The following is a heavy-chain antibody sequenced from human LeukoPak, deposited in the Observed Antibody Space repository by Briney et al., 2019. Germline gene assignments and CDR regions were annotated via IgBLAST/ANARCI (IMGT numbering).Heavy chain of an antibody. CDR1: GFTFSNYG. CDR2: ISGSGGST. J-gene: IGHJ4*02. Sequence: GGSLRLSCAASGFTFSNYGMNWVRQAPGKGLEWVSSISGSGGSTYYADSVKGRFTISRDNSKNTLYLQVNSLRAEDTAIYYCAKVLLAARPNTHYFDYWGQGTLVTVSS. CDR3: AKVLLAARPNTHYFDY. V-gene: IGHV3-23*01. D-gene: IGHD6-6*01.